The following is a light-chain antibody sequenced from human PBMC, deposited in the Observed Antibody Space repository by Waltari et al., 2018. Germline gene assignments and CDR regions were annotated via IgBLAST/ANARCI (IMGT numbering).Light chain of an antibody. CDR3: QQYYSSPWT. J-gene: IGKJ1*01. CDR2: WAS. V-gene: IGKV4-1*01. CDR1: QGVFYSPYNQNC. Sequence: DIVMTQSPDSLAVSLGERATIKSKSSQGVFYSPYNQNCLAWYQQKPGQPPELLFYWASTRESGVPDRFSGSGSGTDFTLTISSLQAEDVAFYYCQQYYSSPWTFGQGTKVEVK.